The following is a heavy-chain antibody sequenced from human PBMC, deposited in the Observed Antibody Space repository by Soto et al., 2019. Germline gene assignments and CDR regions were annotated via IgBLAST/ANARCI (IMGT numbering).Heavy chain of an antibody. D-gene: IGHD6-13*01. V-gene: IGHV3-23*01. J-gene: IGHJ5*02. CDR2: ISGSGGST. CDR3: AKFLWREQQLVPWFDP. Sequence: GGSLRLSCAASGFTFSSYAMSWVRQAPGKGLEWVSAISGSGGSTYYADSVKGRFTISRDNSKNTLYLQMNSLRAEDTAVYYCAKFLWREQQLVPWFDPWGQGTLVTVSS. CDR1: GFTFSSYA.